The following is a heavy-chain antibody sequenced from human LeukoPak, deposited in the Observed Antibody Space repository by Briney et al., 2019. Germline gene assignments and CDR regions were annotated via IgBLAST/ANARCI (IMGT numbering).Heavy chain of an antibody. CDR3: ARDQRLYSGTYYLWFDP. CDR2: ISGYNGNT. D-gene: IGHD1-26*01. CDR1: GYTFTSYG. J-gene: IGHJ5*02. V-gene: IGHV1-18*01. Sequence: ASVKVSCTASGYTFTSYGITWVRQAPGQGLEWMGWISGYNGNTNYVQKFQGRVTMTTDTATSTAYMELRSLTSDDTAVYYCARDQRLYSGTYYLWFDPWGQGTLVTVSS.